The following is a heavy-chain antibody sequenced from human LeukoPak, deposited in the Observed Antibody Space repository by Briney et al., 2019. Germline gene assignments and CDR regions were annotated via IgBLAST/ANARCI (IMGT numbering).Heavy chain of an antibody. CDR2: ISGSSSYT. D-gene: IGHD6-19*01. CDR3: AREIICSGCVDWFDP. V-gene: IGHV3-11*06. J-gene: IGHJ5*02. CDR1: GFTFSDSY. Sequence: GGSLRLSCAASGFTFSDSYMSWIRQAPGKGLEWISYISGSSSYTKYADSVKGRFTISTDNAKNSLYLQMNSLRAEDTAVYYCAREIICSGCVDWFDPWGQGTLVTVSS.